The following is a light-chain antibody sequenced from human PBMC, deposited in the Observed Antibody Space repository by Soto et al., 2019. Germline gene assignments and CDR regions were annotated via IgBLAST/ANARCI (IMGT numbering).Light chain of an antibody. V-gene: IGLV2-14*01. CDR3: SSYTSSSPYVV. J-gene: IGLJ2*01. Sequence: QSALTQPASVSGSPGQSITISCTGTSSDVGGYNYVSWYQQHPGKAPKLMIYDVSNRPSGVSNRFSGSKSGNTASLTISGLQVEDEADYYCSSYTSSSPYVVFSGGTKLTVL. CDR2: DVS. CDR1: SSDVGGYNY.